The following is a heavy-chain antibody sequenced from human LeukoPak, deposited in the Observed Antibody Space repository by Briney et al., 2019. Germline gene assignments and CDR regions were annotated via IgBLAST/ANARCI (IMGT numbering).Heavy chain of an antibody. CDR1: GYTLTELS. CDR3: ATEATSNDAFDI. D-gene: IGHD5-12*01. J-gene: IGHJ3*02. Sequence: ASVKVSCKVSGYTLTELSMHWVRQAPGTGIEWMGGFDPEDGETIYAQKFQGRVTMTEDTSTDTAYMELSSLRSEDTAVYYCATEATSNDAFDIWGQGTMVTVSS. CDR2: FDPEDGET. V-gene: IGHV1-24*01.